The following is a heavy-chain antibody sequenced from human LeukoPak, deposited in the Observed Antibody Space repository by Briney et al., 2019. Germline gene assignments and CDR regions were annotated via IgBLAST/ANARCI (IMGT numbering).Heavy chain of an antibody. J-gene: IGHJ6*02. CDR2: ILPFFTS. CDR1: GGTFSSSG. V-gene: IGHV1-69*13. CDR3: ATYPRAESSVNMDV. D-gene: IGHD3-22*01. Sequence: GASVKVSCKSPGGTFSSSGIIWVRQAPGQGLEWLGGILPFFTSNYAQKFQGRVTITADESTSTAYLELRSLRSEDTAAYYCATYPRAESSVNMDVWGQGTTVTVSS.